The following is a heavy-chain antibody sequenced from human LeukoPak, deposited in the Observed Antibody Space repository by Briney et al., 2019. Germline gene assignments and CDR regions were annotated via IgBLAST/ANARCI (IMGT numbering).Heavy chain of an antibody. CDR3: ARFGDPNHYYYYGMDV. CDR2: IWYDGSNK. D-gene: IGHD4-17*01. CDR1: GFTFSSYG. V-gene: IGHV3-33*01. J-gene: IGHJ6*02. Sequence: HSGESLRLSCAASGFTFSSYGMHWVRQAPGKGLEWVAVIWYDGSNKYYADSVKGRFTISRDNSKNTLYLQMNSLRAEDTAVYYCARFGDPNHYYYYGMDVWGQGTTVTVSS.